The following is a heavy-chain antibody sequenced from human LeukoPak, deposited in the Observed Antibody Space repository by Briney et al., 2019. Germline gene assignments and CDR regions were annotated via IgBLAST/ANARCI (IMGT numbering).Heavy chain of an antibody. CDR1: GFTFSSYW. CDR2: IKEDGRET. CDR3: ARAGGGYFDY. Sequence: GGSLRLSCAVSGFTFSSYWMSWVRQAPGMGLELVANIKEDGRETYYVDSVKGRFTISRDNARNSVYLQMNRLRAGDTAVYYCARAGGGYFDYWGQGTLVTVSS. D-gene: IGHD4-23*01. J-gene: IGHJ4*02. V-gene: IGHV3-7*03.